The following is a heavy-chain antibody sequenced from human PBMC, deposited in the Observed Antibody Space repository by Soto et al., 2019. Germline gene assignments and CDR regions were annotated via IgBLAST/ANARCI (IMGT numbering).Heavy chain of an antibody. CDR1: GFTFTTYG. D-gene: IGHD3-9*01. Sequence: GRSLRLSCAASGFTFTTYGMHWVRQAPGEGLEWVAVISSDGSNKYYADSVKGRFTISRDNSKNTLYLQMNSLRAEDTAVFYCEKNFLQYFDWLLFDYWGQGNLVTVSS. J-gene: IGHJ4*02. CDR3: EKNFLQYFDWLLFDY. CDR2: ISSDGSNK. V-gene: IGHV3-30*18.